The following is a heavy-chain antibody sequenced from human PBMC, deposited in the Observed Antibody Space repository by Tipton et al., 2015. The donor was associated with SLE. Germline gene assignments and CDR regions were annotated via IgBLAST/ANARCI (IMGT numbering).Heavy chain of an antibody. Sequence: TLSLTCTVSGGSISSGGYYWSWIRQPPGKGLEWIGEINHSGSTNYNPSLKSRVTISVDTSKNQFSLKLSSVTAADTAVYYCARAKRQQPFDYWGQGTPVTVSS. CDR3: ARAKRQQPFDY. CDR1: GGSISSGGYY. D-gene: IGHD6-13*01. CDR2: INHSGST. J-gene: IGHJ4*02. V-gene: IGHV4-39*07.